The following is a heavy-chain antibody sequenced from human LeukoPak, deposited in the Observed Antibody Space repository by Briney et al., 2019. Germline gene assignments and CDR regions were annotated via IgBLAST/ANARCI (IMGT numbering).Heavy chain of an antibody. J-gene: IGHJ4*02. V-gene: IGHV3-48*01. Sequence: GGSLRLSCAASGFTFSSYSMNWVRQAPGKGLELVSYISSSSSTIYYADSVKGRFTISRDNAKNSLYLQMNSLRAEDTAVYYCARGGSVFGVVIMNYFDYWGQGTLVTVSS. CDR2: ISSSSSTI. CDR3: ARGGSVFGVVIMNYFDY. D-gene: IGHD3-3*01. CDR1: GFTFSSYS.